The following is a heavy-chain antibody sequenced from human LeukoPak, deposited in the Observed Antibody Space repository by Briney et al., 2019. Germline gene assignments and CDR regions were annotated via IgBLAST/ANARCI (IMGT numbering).Heavy chain of an antibody. V-gene: IGHV3-74*01. CDR1: GFTFSRYW. D-gene: IGHD3-10*01. CDR2: INPDGSTT. CDR3: ARGGEAYGSGSYIWRRHFDY. J-gene: IGHJ4*02. Sequence: GESLRLSCAASGFTFSRYWIHWVRQAPGKGLEWVSRINPDGSTTTYADSVKGRFTISRDNAKNTLYLQMNSLRAEDTAVYYCARGGEAYGSGSYIWRRHFDYWGQGTLVTVSS.